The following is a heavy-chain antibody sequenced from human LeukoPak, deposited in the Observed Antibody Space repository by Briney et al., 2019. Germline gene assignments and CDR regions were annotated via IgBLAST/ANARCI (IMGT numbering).Heavy chain of an antibody. V-gene: IGHV3-7*01. CDR3: ARELGSYEGGYYGMDV. CDR2: INEDGSEK. Sequence: GGSLRLSCAASGFTFSSYAMSWVRQAPGKGLEWVANINEDGSEKNYVESLKGRFTISRDNAKNSLYLQMNSLRAEDTALYYCARELGSYEGGYYGMDVWGQGTTVTASS. J-gene: IGHJ6*02. CDR1: GFTFSSYA. D-gene: IGHD1-26*01.